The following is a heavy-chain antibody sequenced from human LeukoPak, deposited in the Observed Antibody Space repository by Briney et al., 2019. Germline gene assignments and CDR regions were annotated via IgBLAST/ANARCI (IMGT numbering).Heavy chain of an antibody. Sequence: GASVKVSCKASGYTFTGYYMHWVRQAPGQGLEWMGWINPDSGGTNYAQNFQGRVTMTRDTSITTVYMELSRLISDDTAVYYCARDIRDPYWGQGTLVTVSS. V-gene: IGHV1-2*02. CDR1: GYTFTGYY. CDR3: ARDIRDPY. CDR2: INPDSGGT. J-gene: IGHJ4*02.